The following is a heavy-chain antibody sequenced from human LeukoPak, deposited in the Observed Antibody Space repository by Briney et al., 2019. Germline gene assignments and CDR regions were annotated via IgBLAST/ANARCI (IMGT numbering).Heavy chain of an antibody. Sequence: PSETLSLTCTVSGGSISSSSYYWGWIRQPPGKGLEWIGSIYYSGSTYYNPSLKSRVTISVDTSKNQFSLKLSSVTAADTAVYYCARLISVAGFDYWGQGTLVTVSS. CDR2: IYYSGST. CDR1: GGSISSSSYY. V-gene: IGHV4-39*07. CDR3: ARLISVAGFDY. J-gene: IGHJ4*02. D-gene: IGHD6-19*01.